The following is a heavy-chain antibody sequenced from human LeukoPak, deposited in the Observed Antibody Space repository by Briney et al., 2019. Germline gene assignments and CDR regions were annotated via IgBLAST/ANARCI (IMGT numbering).Heavy chain of an antibody. V-gene: IGHV3-21*01. Sequence: PGGSLRLSCAASGFTFSNYSMTWVRQAPGKGLEWVSSISSSSSYIYYADSVKGRFTISRDNAKNSLYLQMNSLRAEDTAVYYCARVGAFDWDSSGYHAFDIWGQGTMVTVSS. CDR1: GFTFSNYS. D-gene: IGHD3-22*01. CDR2: ISSSSSYI. J-gene: IGHJ3*02. CDR3: ARVGAFDWDSSGYHAFDI.